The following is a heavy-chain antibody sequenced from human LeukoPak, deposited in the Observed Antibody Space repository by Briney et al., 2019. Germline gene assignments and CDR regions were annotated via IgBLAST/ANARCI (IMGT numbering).Heavy chain of an antibody. CDR1: GGTFSSYA. J-gene: IGHJ4*02. Sequence: SVKVSCKASGGTFSSYAISWVRQAPGQGLEWMGRIIPIFGTANYAQKFQGRVTITTDESTSTAYMELSSLRSEDTAVYYCARESDVDTAMVWGYYFDYWGQGTLVTASS. CDR3: ARESDVDTAMVWGYYFDY. D-gene: IGHD5-18*01. CDR2: IIPIFGTA. V-gene: IGHV1-69*05.